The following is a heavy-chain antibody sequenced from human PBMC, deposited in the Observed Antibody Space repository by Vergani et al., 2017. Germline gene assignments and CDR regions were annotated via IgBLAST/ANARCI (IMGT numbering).Heavy chain of an antibody. V-gene: IGHV4-34*01. Sequence: QVQLQQWGAGLLKPSETLSLTCAVYGGSFSGYYWSWIRQPPGKGLEWIGYIYYSGSTNYNPSLKSRVTISVDTSKNQFSLKLSSVTAADTAVYYCARLSRRVVAGYWGQGTLVTVSS. D-gene: IGHD2-15*01. J-gene: IGHJ4*02. CDR3: ARLSRRVVAGY. CDR1: GGSFSGYY. CDR2: IYYSGST.